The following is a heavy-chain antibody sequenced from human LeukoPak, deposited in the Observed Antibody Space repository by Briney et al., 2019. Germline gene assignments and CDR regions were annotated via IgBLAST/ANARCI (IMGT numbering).Heavy chain of an antibody. CDR1: GYTFTAYY. J-gene: IGHJ3*02. V-gene: IGHV1-2*02. Sequence: ASVKVSCKASGYTFTAYYMHWVRQAPGQGLEWMGWINPNSGGTNYAQKFQGRVTMTRDTSISTAYMELSRLRSDDTAVYYCARVPGDYYDSSGYEAFDIWGQGTMVTVSS. CDR2: INPNSGGT. CDR3: ARVPGDYYDSSGYEAFDI. D-gene: IGHD3-22*01.